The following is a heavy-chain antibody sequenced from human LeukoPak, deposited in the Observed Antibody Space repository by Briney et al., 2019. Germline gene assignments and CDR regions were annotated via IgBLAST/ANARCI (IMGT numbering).Heavy chain of an antibody. D-gene: IGHD5-18*01. Sequence: GASVKVSCKASGYTFTGYYIHWVRQAPGQGLEWMGWINPNSGGTNYAQKFQGRVTMTRDTSISTAYMELSRLRADDTAAYYCARGSFSADAPLVLDYFHHWGQGTLVTDSS. V-gene: IGHV1-2*02. CDR1: GYTFTGYY. CDR2: INPNSGGT. J-gene: IGHJ1*01. CDR3: ARGSFSADAPLVLDYFHH.